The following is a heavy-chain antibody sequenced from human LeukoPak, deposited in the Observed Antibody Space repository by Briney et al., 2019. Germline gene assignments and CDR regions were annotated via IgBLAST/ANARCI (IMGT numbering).Heavy chain of an antibody. CDR1: GGSVRSSSYY. Sequence: LETLSLTCTVSGGSVRSSSYYWGCIRQPPGKGLEWIGSVNYNGSTCYNPSLGGRVIMSIDTSKNQFSLQLTSVTAADTAMYYCARDRGVPRPYYFDQWGQGTLVTVSS. D-gene: IGHD3-10*01. CDR2: VNYNGST. J-gene: IGHJ4*02. CDR3: ARDRGVPRPYYFDQ. V-gene: IGHV4-39*07.